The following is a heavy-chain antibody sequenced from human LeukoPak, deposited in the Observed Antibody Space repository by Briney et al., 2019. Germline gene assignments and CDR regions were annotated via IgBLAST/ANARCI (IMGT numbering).Heavy chain of an antibody. V-gene: IGHV3-33*01. J-gene: IGHJ4*02. D-gene: IGHD3-22*01. Sequence: GGSLRLSCATSGFPFRDFGMHWVRQAPGRGLDWLAVIWSDGSDQRYADSVTGRFTISRDNSENTLYLQMNSLRAEDTAVYYCARDLGSGYIDKWGQGTLVTVSS. CDR1: GFPFRDFG. CDR2: IWSDGSDQ. CDR3: ARDLGSGYIDK.